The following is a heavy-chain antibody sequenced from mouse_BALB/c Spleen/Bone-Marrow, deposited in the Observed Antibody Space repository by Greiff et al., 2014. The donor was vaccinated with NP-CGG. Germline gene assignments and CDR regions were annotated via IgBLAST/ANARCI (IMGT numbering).Heavy chain of an antibody. J-gene: IGHJ2*01. CDR1: GFSFTDYG. D-gene: IGHD4-1*01. CDR3: AKLNWDEGDY. CDR2: IWGGGIT. V-gene: IGHV2-6-5*01. Sequence: QGQLQQSGPGLGAPPQSLSITFTVSGFSFTDYGLSWIRQPPGKGLEWLGVIWGGGITYYNSTLKSRLSISKDNSKDQVFLKMNSLQTDDTAMYYCAKLNWDEGDYWGQGTTLTVSS.